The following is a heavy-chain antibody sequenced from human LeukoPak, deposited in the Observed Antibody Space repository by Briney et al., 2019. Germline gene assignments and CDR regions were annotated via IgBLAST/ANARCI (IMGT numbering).Heavy chain of an antibody. J-gene: IGHJ4*02. CDR2: IYTSGST. CDR1: GGSISSYY. Sequence: PSETLSLTCTVSGGSISSYYWSWIRQPAGKGLEWIGRIYTSGSTNYNPSLKSRVTMSVDTSKNQFSLKLSSVTAADTAVYYCVRETYYYDGRYYFDYWGQGTLVTVSS. CDR3: VRETYYYDGRYYFDY. V-gene: IGHV4-4*07. D-gene: IGHD3-22*01.